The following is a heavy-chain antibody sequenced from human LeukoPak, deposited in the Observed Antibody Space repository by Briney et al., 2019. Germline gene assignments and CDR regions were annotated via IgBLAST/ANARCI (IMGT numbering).Heavy chain of an antibody. CDR1: GYTFTGYY. CDR3: ARDHPYCSGGSCHFDY. V-gene: IGHV1-2*02. J-gene: IGHJ4*02. Sequence: ASVKVSCKASGYTFTGYYMHWVRQAPGQGLEWMGWINPNSGGTNYAQKFQGRVTMTRDTSISTAYMELSRLRSDDTAVYYCARDHPYCSGGSCHFDYWGQGTLVTVSS. CDR2: INPNSGGT. D-gene: IGHD2-15*01.